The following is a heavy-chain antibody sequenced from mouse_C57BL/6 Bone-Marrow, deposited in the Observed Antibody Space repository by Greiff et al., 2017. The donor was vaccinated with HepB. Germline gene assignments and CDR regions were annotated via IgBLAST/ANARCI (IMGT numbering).Heavy chain of an antibody. V-gene: IGHV5-6*02. J-gene: IGHJ3*01. CDR3: ARLPYYYGSPWFAY. CDR2: ISSGGSYT. Sequence: DVMLVESGGDLVKPGGSLKLSCAASGFTFSSYGMSWVRQTPDKRLEWVATISSGGSYTYYPDSVKGRFTISIDNAKNTLYLQMSSLKSEDTAMYFCARLPYYYGSPWFAYWGQGTLVTVSA. D-gene: IGHD1-1*01. CDR1: GFTFSSYG.